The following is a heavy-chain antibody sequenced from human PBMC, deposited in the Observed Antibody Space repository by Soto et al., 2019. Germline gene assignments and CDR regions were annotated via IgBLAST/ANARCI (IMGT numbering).Heavy chain of an antibody. D-gene: IGHD3-3*01. Sequence: SETLSLSCAVSGGSITTSDYSWSWIRQPPGRGLEWIGSIYHTGATHYIPSLKSRLTMSLDKSKNHFSLDLSSVTAADTALYYCVRERTIFGVAPGGGVDVWGQGTTVTVSS. CDR1: GGSITTSDYS. CDR2: IYHTGAT. V-gene: IGHV4-30-2*01. CDR3: VRERTIFGVAPGGGVDV. J-gene: IGHJ6*02.